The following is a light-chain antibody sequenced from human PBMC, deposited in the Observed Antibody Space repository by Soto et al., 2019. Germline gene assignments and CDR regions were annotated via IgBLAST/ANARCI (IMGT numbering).Light chain of an antibody. Sequence: IQMTQSPYTLSGSVGDSVTITGRASQTISSWLAWYQQKPGKVPKLLIYVASTLQSGVPSRFSGSGSGTDFTLTISSLQPEDVATYYCQKYNSVPPTFGQGTKVDIK. V-gene: IGKV1-27*01. CDR1: QTISSW. CDR2: VAS. J-gene: IGKJ1*01. CDR3: QKYNSVPPT.